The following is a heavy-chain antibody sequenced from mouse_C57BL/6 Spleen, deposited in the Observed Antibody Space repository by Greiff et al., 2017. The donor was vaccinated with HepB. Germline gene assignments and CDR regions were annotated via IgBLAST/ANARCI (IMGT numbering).Heavy chain of an antibody. D-gene: IGHD4-1*01. CDR2: ISSGGSYT. V-gene: IGHV5-6*01. CDR1: GFTFSSYG. J-gene: IGHJ3*01. Sequence: EVHLVESGGDLVKPGGSLKLSCAASGFTFSSYGMSWVRQTPDKRLEWVATISSGGSYTYYPDSVKGRFTISRDNAKNTLYLQMSSLKSEDTAMYDCVPTEGTGTEFAYWGQRTLVTVSA. CDR3: VPTEGTGTEFAY.